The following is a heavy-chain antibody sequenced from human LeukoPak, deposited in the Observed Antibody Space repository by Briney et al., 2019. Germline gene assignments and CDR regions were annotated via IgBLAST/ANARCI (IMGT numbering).Heavy chain of an antibody. Sequence: ASVMVSCKASGYTFTGYYIHWVRQAPGQGPGYMGWINPNSGDTNYAQKFQDRVTLTRDTSISTAYMELSNLRSDDTAMYYCARPNGDFYNWFDTWGQGTLVTVSS. CDR2: INPNSGDT. V-gene: IGHV1-2*02. CDR3: ARPNGDFYNWFDT. J-gene: IGHJ5*02. CDR1: GYTFTGYY. D-gene: IGHD2-21*02.